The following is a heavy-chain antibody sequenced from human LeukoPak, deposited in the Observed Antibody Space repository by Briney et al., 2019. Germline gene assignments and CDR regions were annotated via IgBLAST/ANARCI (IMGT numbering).Heavy chain of an antibody. CDR3: ATAIRDIVVVPAARVLGWFDP. CDR2: FDPEDGET. Sequence: ASVKVSCKVSGYTLTELSMHWVRQAPGKGLEWMGGFDPEDGETIYAQKFQGRVTMTEDTSTDTAYMELSSLRSEDTAVYYCATAIRDIVVVPAARVLGWFDPWGQGTLVTVSS. CDR1: GYTLTELS. D-gene: IGHD2-2*01. V-gene: IGHV1-24*01. J-gene: IGHJ5*02.